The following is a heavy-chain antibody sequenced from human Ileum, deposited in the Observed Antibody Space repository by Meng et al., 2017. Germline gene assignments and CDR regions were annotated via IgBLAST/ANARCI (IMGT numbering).Heavy chain of an antibody. CDR2: VSNGGGGT. CDR3: AKRNGYYFEY. V-gene: IGHV3-23*01. D-gene: IGHD2/OR15-2a*01. J-gene: IGHJ4*02. Sequence: EVQLLESGGGSVLPGGSLRRSCTASGFTFSSYAMNWVRQAPGKGLEWVSGVSNGGGGTYYADSVKGRFTISRDNSKNTLYLQMNSLRAEDTAVYYCAKRNGYYFEYWGQGTLVTVSS. CDR1: GFTFSSYA.